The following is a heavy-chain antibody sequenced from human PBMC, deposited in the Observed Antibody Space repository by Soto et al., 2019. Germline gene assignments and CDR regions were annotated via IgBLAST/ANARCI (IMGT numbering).Heavy chain of an antibody. D-gene: IGHD3-10*01. CDR3: ARTCFDSGTYYHSCFDP. V-gene: IGHV4-59*01. CDR2: IYNTGST. CDR1: GGSISNYY. Sequence: SETLSLTCTVSGGSISNYYWNWIRQSPGKGLEWIGSIYNTGSTSYNPSLKSRVTMSVDTSKNQFSLELTSVTAADAAVYYCARTCFDSGTYYHSCFDPWGPGTLVTLSS. J-gene: IGHJ5*02.